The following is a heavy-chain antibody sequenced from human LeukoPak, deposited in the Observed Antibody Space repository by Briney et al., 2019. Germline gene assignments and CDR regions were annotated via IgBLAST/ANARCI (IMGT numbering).Heavy chain of an antibody. Sequence: KSGASLQISCKGSGYSFTSYWIAWVRQLPGNGLEWMGIIYPGDSDTRYSPSFQGQVTISADKSISTAYLQWSSLKASDTALYYCARGKQQLVELDYWGQGTLVTVSS. CDR3: ARGKQQLVELDY. CDR1: GYSFTSYW. V-gene: IGHV5-51*01. CDR2: IYPGDSDT. J-gene: IGHJ4*02. D-gene: IGHD6-13*01.